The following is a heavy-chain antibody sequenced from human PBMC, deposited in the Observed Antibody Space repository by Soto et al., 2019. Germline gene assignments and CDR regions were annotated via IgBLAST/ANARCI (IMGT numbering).Heavy chain of an antibody. CDR2: MYHSGST. J-gene: IGHJ4*01. CDR1: GGSISSGGYS. V-gene: IGHV4-30-2*01. CDR3: ARLNPASTVFEIVITLRY. D-gene: IGHD3-3*01. Sequence: SETLSLTCAVSGGSISSGGYSWSWIRQPPGKGLEWIGYMYHSGSTYYNPSLKSRVSVLMDTSKNEFSLRLSSVTAADTAVYYFARLNPASTVFEIVITLRYWGHGTLVPVSS.